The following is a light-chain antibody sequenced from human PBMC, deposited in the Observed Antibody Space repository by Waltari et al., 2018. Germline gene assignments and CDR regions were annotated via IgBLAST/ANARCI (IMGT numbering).Light chain of an antibody. Sequence: QSALTQPASVSGSPGQSITLPCPGTSNDIGNYYLVSWYQQRPGEAPKLLMYGATKRPSGVSNRFSGSKSGKTASLTISGLQTEDEADYYCFSFVAANSFVFGPGTKVTVL. CDR2: GAT. V-gene: IGLV2-23*01. CDR3: FSFVAANSFV. J-gene: IGLJ1*01. CDR1: SNDIGNYYL.